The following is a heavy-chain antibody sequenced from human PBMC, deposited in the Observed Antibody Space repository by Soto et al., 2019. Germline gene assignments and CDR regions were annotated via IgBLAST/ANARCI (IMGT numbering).Heavy chain of an antibody. Sequence: TGGSLRLSCAASGFTFSSYAMSWVRQAPGKGLEWVSAISGSGGSTYYADSVKGRFTISRDNSKNTLYLQMNSLRAEDTAVYYCAKDVGYSYGPYYFDYWGQGTLVTVSS. CDR3: AKDVGYSYGPYYFDY. CDR1: GFTFSSYA. D-gene: IGHD5-18*01. J-gene: IGHJ4*02. V-gene: IGHV3-23*01. CDR2: ISGSGGST.